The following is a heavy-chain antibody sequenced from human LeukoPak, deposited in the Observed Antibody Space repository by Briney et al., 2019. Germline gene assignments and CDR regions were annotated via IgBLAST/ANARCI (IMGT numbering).Heavy chain of an antibody. V-gene: IGHV1-69*06. CDR2: IIPIFGTA. D-gene: IGHD3-9*01. CDR1: GYTFTSYG. J-gene: IGHJ6*03. CDR3: ARGDILTGYYYYYYYYMDV. Sequence: ASVKVSCKASGYTFTSYGISWVRQAPGQGLEWMGGIIPIFGTANYAQKFQGRVTITADKSTSTAYMELSSLRSEDTAVYYCARGDILTGYYYYYYYYMDVWGKGTTVTVSS.